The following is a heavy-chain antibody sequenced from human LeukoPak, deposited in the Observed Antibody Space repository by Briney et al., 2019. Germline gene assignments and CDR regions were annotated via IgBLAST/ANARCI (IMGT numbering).Heavy chain of an antibody. D-gene: IGHD3-22*01. CDR2: ISSSSSYI. CDR1: GFTFSSYS. Sequence: GGSLRLSCAASGFTFSSYSMNWVRQAPGKGLEWVSSISSSSSYIYYADSVKGRFTISRDNAKNSLYLQMNSLRAEDTAVYYCARAKSSSGYYHYADYWGQGTLVTVSS. J-gene: IGHJ4*02. V-gene: IGHV3-21*01. CDR3: ARAKSSSGYYHYADY.